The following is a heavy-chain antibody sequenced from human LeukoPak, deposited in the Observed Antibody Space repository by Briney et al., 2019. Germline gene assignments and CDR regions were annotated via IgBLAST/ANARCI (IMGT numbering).Heavy chain of an antibody. CDR2: INHSGST. J-gene: IGHJ4*02. CDR1: GGSFSGYY. V-gene: IGHV4-34*01. D-gene: IGHD3-22*01. Sequence: PSETLSLTCAVYGGSFSGYYWSWICQPPGKGLEWIGEINHSGSTNYNPSLKSRVTISVDTSKNQFSLKLSSVTAADTAVYYCARGHCRARTQNTYYYDSSGYYYVPFFDYWGQGTLVTVSS. CDR3: ARGHCRARTQNTYYYDSSGYYYVPFFDY.